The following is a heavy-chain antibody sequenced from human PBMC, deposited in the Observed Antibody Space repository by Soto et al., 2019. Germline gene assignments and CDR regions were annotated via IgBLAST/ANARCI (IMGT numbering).Heavy chain of an antibody. J-gene: IGHJ5*02. CDR2: IYHSGSP. CDR3: SRRVPAAPNWFDP. V-gene: IGHV4-4*02. D-gene: IGHD2-2*01. Sequence: NPSETLSLTCAVSGGSISSGTWWGWVRQPPGRGLEWLGEIYHSGSPNYNPSLKRRITMSVDKSKNLFSLRLSSVTAADSSLYYCSRRVPAAPNWFDPWGQGTLVTVS. CDR1: GGSISSGTW.